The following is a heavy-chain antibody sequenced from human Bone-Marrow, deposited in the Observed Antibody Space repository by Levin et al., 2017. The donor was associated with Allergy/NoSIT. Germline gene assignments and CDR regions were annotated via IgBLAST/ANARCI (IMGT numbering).Heavy chain of an antibody. CDR1: GDTFTTYY. Sequence: GASVKVSCKASGDTFTTYYMHWVRQAPGQGLEWMGILNPSGGSTNYAQKFQDRLTMTRDTSTNTIYMELSSLRSEDTAVYYCARGGYSDYVFYFLDYWGQGTLSPSPQ. CDR3: ARGGYSDYVFYFLDY. J-gene: IGHJ4*02. V-gene: IGHV1-46*01. CDR2: LNPSGGST. D-gene: IGHD4-11*01.